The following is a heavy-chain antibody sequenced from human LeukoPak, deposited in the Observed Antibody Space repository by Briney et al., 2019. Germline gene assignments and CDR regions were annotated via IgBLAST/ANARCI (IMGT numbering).Heavy chain of an antibody. CDR2: ISAYNGNT. J-gene: IGHJ4*02. CDR3: ARENLPITSTVEGRNFDY. D-gene: IGHD4-23*01. V-gene: IGHV1-18*01. CDR1: GYTFTSYG. Sequence: ASVKVSCKASGYTFTSYGISWVRQAPGQGLEWMGWISAYNGNTNYAQKLQGRVTMTTDTSTSTAYMELRSLRSDDTAVYYCARENLPITSTVEGRNFDYWGQGTLVTVSS.